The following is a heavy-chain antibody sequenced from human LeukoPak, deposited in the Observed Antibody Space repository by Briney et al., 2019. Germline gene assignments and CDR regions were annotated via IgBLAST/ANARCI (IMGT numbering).Heavy chain of an antibody. CDR3: ARETRSPGIAVAAY. CDR1: GGSISSSSYY. CDR2: IYYSGGT. J-gene: IGHJ4*02. Sequence: SETLSLTCTVSGGSISSSSYYWGWIRQPPGKGLEWIGSIYYSGGTYYNPSLKSRVTISVDTSKNQFSLKLSSVTAADTAVYYCARETRSPGIAVAAYWGQGTLVTVSS. D-gene: IGHD6-19*01. V-gene: IGHV4-39*07.